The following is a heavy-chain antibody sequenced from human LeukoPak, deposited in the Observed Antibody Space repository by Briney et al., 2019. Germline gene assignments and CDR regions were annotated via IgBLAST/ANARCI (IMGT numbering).Heavy chain of an antibody. D-gene: IGHD3-10*01. J-gene: IGHJ3*02. V-gene: IGHV4-39*01. CDR1: GGSISSSNSY. Sequence: NPSETLSLTCAISGGSISSSNSYWDWIRQPPGKGLEWIGYVHYTGSTHYNPALKSRLTISADTSKNQFALKMTSMTAADTAVYYCARLPSYGSGSPRAFDIWGQGTMVTVSS. CDR2: VHYTGST. CDR3: ARLPSYGSGSPRAFDI.